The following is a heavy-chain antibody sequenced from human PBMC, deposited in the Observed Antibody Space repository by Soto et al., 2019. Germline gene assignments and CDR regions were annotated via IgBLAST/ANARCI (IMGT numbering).Heavy chain of an antibody. CDR2: ISPSNGNS. D-gene: IGHD5-12*01. CDR3: AREEYSLGS. CDR1: GYTFMSCG. J-gene: IGHJ5*02. Sequence: QVQLVQSGAEVKKPGASVKVSCKASGYTFMSCGISWVRQAPGQGLEWMGWISPSNGNSNYAQKLQGRVTMTTDTPTSKAYMELRSLRSDDTAVYYCAREEYSLGSWGQGPLLNDSS. V-gene: IGHV1-18*01.